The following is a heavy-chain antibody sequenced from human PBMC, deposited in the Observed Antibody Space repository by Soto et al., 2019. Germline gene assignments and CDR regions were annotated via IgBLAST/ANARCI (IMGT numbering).Heavy chain of an antibody. V-gene: IGHV3-23*01. Sequence: PGGSLRLSCAASGFICSSYDMSWVRQAPGKGLEWVSTILVGGSTHYEDSVKGRFTISRDTSKNTVYLQMNSLTAGDTAMYYCAKATATGGGAFDICGQGTMVTVS. CDR1: GFICSSYD. CDR2: ILVGGST. D-gene: IGHD2-8*02. J-gene: IGHJ3*02. CDR3: AKATATGGGAFDI.